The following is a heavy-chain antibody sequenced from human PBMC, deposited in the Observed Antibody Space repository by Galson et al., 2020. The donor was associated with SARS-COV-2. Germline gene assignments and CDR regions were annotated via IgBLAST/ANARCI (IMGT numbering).Heavy chain of an antibody. D-gene: IGHD1-26*01. CDR2: ISGSGGST. CDR3: AKDPVKWELHWYFDY. Sequence: GGSLRLSCAASGFTFSSYAMSWVRQAPGKGLEWVSAISGSGGSTYYADSVKGRFTISRDNSKNTLYLQMNSLRAEDTAVYYCAKDPVKWELHWYFDYWGQGTLVTVSS. J-gene: IGHJ4*02. V-gene: IGHV3-23*01. CDR1: GFTFSSYA.